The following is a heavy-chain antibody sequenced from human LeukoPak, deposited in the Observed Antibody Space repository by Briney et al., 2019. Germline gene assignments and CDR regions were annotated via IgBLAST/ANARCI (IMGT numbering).Heavy chain of an antibody. CDR2: INPNSGGT. CDR1: GYTFTGYY. J-gene: IGHJ6*03. Sequence: ASVKVSCKASGYTFTGYYMHWLRQAPGQGLEWMGWINPNSGGTNYTQKFQGRVTMNRDTSISTAYMELSRLRSDDTAVYYCARGWSGSYYSHYYYYMDVWGKGTTVTVSS. V-gene: IGHV1-2*02. D-gene: IGHD1-26*01. CDR3: ARGWSGSYYSHYYYYMDV.